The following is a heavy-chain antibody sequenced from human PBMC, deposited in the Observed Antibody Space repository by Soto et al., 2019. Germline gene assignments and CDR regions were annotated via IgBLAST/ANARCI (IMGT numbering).Heavy chain of an antibody. D-gene: IGHD4-17*01. V-gene: IGHV4-31*03. Sequence: SETLSLTCTVSGGSISSGGYYWSWIRQHPGKGLEWIGYIYYSGSTYYNPSLKSRVTISVDTSKNQFSLKLSSVTAADTAVYYCARGARSNWFDPWGQGTLVTVSS. CDR2: IYYSGST. CDR1: GGSISSGGYY. J-gene: IGHJ5*02. CDR3: ARGARSNWFDP.